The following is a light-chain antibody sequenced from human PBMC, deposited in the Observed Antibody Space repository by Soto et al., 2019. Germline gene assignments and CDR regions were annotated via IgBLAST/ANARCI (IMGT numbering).Light chain of an antibody. CDR3: SSYTSSSTLGV. Sequence: QSVLTQPASVSGSPGQSITISCTGTSSDVGGYNYVCWYQQHPGKAPKLMIYDVSNRPSGVSNRFSGSKSGNTASLTISGLQAEDEADYYCSSYTSSSTLGVFGTGTKLTVL. CDR1: SSDVGGYNY. V-gene: IGLV2-14*01. CDR2: DVS. J-gene: IGLJ1*01.